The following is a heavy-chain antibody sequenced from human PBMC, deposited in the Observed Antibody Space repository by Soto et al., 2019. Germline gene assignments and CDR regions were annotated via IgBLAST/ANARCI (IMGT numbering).Heavy chain of an antibody. CDR1: GFTFSSYS. D-gene: IGHD2-2*01. CDR2: ISSSSSYI. J-gene: IGHJ4*02. Sequence: GGSLRLSCAASGFTFSSYSMNWVRQAPGKGLEWVSSISSSSSYIYYADSVKGRFTISRDNAKNSLYLQMNSLRAEDTAVYYCARDLDQDIVVVPAASLLYWGQGTLVTVSS. CDR3: ARDLDQDIVVVPAASLLY. V-gene: IGHV3-21*01.